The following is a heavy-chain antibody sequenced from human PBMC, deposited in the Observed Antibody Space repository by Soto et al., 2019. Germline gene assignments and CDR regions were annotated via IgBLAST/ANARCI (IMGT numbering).Heavy chain of an antibody. J-gene: IGHJ6*03. CDR1: GVTFSSYA. D-gene: IGHD3-10*01. V-gene: IGHV3-23*01. Sequence: GGSLRLSCAASGVTFSSYAMSWVRQAPGKGLEWVSAISGSGGSTYYADSVKGRFTISRDNSKNTLYLQMNSLRAEDTAVYYCAKDGSSYYYGSGSYDYYMDVWGKGTTVTVSS. CDR3: AKDGSSYYYGSGSYDYYMDV. CDR2: ISGSGGST.